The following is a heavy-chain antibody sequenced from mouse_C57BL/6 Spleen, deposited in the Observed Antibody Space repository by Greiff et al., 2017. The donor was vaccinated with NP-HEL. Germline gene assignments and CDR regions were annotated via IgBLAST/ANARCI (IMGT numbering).Heavy chain of an antibody. CDR1: GYTFTSYW. J-gene: IGHJ2*01. V-gene: IGHV1-59*01. CDR2: IDPSDSYT. D-gene: IGHD2-5*01. Sequence: QAQLQQPGAELVRPGTSVKLSCKASGYTFTSYWMHWVKQRPGQGLEWIGVIDPSDSYTNYNQKFKGKATLTVDTSSSTAYMQLSSLTSEDSAVYYCAREADSNYGPLAYWGQGTTLTVSS. CDR3: AREADSNYGPLAY.